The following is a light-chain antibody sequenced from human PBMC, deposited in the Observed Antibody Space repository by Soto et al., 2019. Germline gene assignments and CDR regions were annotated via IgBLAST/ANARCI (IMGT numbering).Light chain of an antibody. CDR3: QEYVMPTFT. V-gene: IGKV3-20*01. J-gene: IGKJ2*01. CDR1: QSVSKWY. Sequence: DMGLTQSPGTLSLSPGERATLSCRASQSVSKWYVARYQVKPSQAPRLVIYGVSSTATGIQDRFSGGGCGTAFTLSISRLAHEEFEVNYGQEYVMPTFTFSRGTK. CDR2: GVS.